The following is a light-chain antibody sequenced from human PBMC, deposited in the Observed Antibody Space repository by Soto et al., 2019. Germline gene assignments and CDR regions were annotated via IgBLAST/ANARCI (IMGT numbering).Light chain of an antibody. Sequence: EIVLTQSPGTLSLSPGERATLSCRASQSVSSTYLAWYQQKPGQAPRLLVFGASSRATGIPDRFSGSGSGTDFTLTISRLKPEDFAVYYCLHYGRSPWTFGQGTKVDIK. CDR1: QSVSSTY. CDR3: LHYGRSPWT. CDR2: GAS. V-gene: IGKV3-20*01. J-gene: IGKJ1*01.